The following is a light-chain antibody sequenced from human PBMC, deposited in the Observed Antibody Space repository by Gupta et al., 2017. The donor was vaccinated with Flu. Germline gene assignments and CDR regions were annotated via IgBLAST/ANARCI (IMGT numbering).Light chain of an antibody. V-gene: IGKV4-1*01. Sequence: WSRHNPDNRLSFSFHEALPVDCGVPARFSGSGSVTDFTLSISSLQPEDLAVYYCHQYFSIPFTFGPGTKVDIK. CDR3: HQYFSIPFT. J-gene: IGKJ3*01. CDR2: EAL.